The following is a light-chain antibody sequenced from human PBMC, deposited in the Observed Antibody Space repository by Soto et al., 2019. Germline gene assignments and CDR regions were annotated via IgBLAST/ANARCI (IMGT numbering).Light chain of an antibody. CDR2: EVT. Sequence: QSVLTQPPSASGSPGQSVTISCTGTSSDVGAYKYVSWYQQYPGKAPKLMIYEVTKRPSGVPDRFSGSKSGNTASLTVSGRQAEDEADDYCTSYVGNDIWVFGGGTKLTVL. J-gene: IGLJ3*02. CDR1: SSDVGAYKY. CDR3: TSYVGNDIWV. V-gene: IGLV2-8*01.